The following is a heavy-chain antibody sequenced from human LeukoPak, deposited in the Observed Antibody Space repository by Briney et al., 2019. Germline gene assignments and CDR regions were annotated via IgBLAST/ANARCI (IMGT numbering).Heavy chain of an antibody. V-gene: IGHV4-30-4*07. CDR1: GGSISSGGYS. CDR2: IFRTGTT. Sequence: SETLSLTCGVSGGSISSGGYSWSWIRQPPGKAPEWIGYIFRTGTTYYNPFLKSRVTISIDTSKNQFSLRLSSVTAADTALYYCARGQLYRSGWYDGKSLTWFDPWGQGTLVTVSS. CDR3: ARGQLYRSGWYDGKSLTWFDP. J-gene: IGHJ5*02. D-gene: IGHD6-19*01.